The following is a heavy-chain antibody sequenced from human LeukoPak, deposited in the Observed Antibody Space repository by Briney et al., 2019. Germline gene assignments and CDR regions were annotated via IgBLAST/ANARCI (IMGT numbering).Heavy chain of an antibody. CDR3: AKLGGQKVFIDYVGV. CDR1: GFTFSSYA. V-gene: IGHV3-23*01. CDR2: SIASDDIT. J-gene: IGHJ6*03. Sequence: PGGSLRISCEASGFTFSSYAMSFIREAPGKGLNWLSGSIASDDITYYSNSVKGRFTISRENSKSIPNVQLKSMEVYETAKFNYAKLGGQKVFIDYVGVWGKGTTVAVS. D-gene: IGHD3-16*01.